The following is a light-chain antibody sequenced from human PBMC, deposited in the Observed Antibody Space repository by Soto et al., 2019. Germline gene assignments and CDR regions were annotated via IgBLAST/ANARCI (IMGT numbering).Light chain of an antibody. J-gene: IGLJ1*01. CDR1: ISDVGAYKS. CDR3: CSSAPESTYV. V-gene: IGLV2-23*01. Sequence: QSALAQPASVSGSPGQSITISCTGTISDVGAYKSVSWYQQHPHRAPQVIIYKGTQRPAGVSNRFSGSTSGNAASLTISALQADDEADYFCCSSAPESTYVFGTGTKVTVL. CDR2: KGT.